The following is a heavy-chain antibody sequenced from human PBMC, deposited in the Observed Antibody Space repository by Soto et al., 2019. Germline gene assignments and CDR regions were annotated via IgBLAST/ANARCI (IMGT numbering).Heavy chain of an antibody. D-gene: IGHD3-10*01. V-gene: IGHV2-5*02. Sequence: QITLKESGPTLVKPTQTLTLTCTFSGFSLTTSGVGVGWIRQPPGKALEWLALIYWDVDKGHSPSLRSRLTITXXTXKXQVVLTMANMDPVDTATYYCAHIRYGSRRQLSSVDHWGQGTLVTVSS. CDR1: GFSLTTSGVG. J-gene: IGHJ4*02. CDR3: AHIRYGSRRQLSSVDH. CDR2: IYWDVDK.